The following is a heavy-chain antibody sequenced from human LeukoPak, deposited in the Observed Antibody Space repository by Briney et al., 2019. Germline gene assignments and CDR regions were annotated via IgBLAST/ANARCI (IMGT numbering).Heavy chain of an antibody. CDR1: GYTFTSYD. V-gene: IGHV1-8*01. CDR3: ARDAHMSRSYSGSYYEGSRDFDY. Sequence: ASVKVSCKASGYTFTSYDINWVRQATGQGLEWMGWMNPNSGNTGYAQKLQGRVTMTTDTSTSTAYMELRSLRSDDTAVYYCARDAHMSRSYSGSYYEGSRDFDYWGQGTLVTVSS. D-gene: IGHD1-26*01. CDR2: MNPNSGNT. J-gene: IGHJ4*02.